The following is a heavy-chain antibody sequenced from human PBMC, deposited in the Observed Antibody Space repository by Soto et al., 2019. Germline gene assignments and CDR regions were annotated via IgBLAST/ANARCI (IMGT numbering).Heavy chain of an antibody. D-gene: IGHD3-10*01. CDR3: ARHRRVRGVIITGNYYCYMDV. CDR1: GYTFTSYG. J-gene: IGHJ6*03. Sequence: ASVKVSCKASGYTFTSYGISWVRQAPGQGLEWMGWISAYNGNANYAQKLQGRVTMTTDTSTSTAYMELRSLRSDDTAVYYCARHRRVRGVIITGNYYCYMDVWGKGTTVTVSS. V-gene: IGHV1-18*01. CDR2: ISAYNGNA.